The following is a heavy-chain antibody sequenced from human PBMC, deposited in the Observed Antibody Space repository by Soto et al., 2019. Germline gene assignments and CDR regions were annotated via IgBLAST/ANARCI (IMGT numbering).Heavy chain of an antibody. J-gene: IGHJ2*01. Sequence: PGGSLRLSCAASGFIFSNYGMHWVRQAPGKGLEWVAVIWYDGSHESYADSVKGRFTISRDNSKNTLFLQMNSLRAEDTAVYYCARDRYSYDSRAYQGVDWYFDLWGRSTLVTVSS. V-gene: IGHV3-33*01. CDR1: GFIFSNYG. CDR3: ARDRYSYDSRAYQGVDWYFDL. D-gene: IGHD3-22*01. CDR2: IWYDGSHE.